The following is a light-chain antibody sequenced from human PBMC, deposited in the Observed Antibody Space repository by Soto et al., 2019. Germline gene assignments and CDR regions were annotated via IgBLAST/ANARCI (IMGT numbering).Light chain of an antibody. CDR2: GAS. J-gene: IGKJ4*01. CDR1: QSVRSH. V-gene: IGKV3-15*01. CDR3: QQYNDWPRT. Sequence: EVVMTQSPATLSVSPGERATLSCRASQSVRSHLAWYQQKPGQAPSLLIFGASTRATGVPARFSGSESGTEFILTISSLQSEDVALYFCQQYNDWPRTFGGGTKVEMK.